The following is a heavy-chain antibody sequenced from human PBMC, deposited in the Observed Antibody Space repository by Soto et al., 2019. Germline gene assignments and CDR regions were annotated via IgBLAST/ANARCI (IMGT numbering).Heavy chain of an antibody. CDR1: GGTFSSYA. V-gene: IGHV1-69*06. CDR3: ARGTGMGAPDGSYDI. J-gene: IGHJ3*02. Sequence: QVQLVQSGAEVKKPGSSVKVSCKASGGTFSSYAISWVRQAPGQGLEWMGGIIPIFGTANYAQKFQGRVTITADKSTSTAYMELRRLRSEDKAVYYCARGTGMGAPDGSYDIWRQGTMVTVSS. D-gene: IGHD1-26*01. CDR2: IIPIFGTA.